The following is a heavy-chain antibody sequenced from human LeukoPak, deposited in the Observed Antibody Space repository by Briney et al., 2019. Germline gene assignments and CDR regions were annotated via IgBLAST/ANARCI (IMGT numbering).Heavy chain of an antibody. Sequence: SETLSLTCAVYGGSFSGYYWSWIRQPPGKGLEWIGEITHSGSTNYNPSLKSRVTISVDTSKNQFSLKLSSVTAADTAVYYCARAWGSGSYLYYFDYWGQGTLVTVSS. CDR2: ITHSGST. CDR3: ARAWGSGSYLYYFDY. V-gene: IGHV4-34*01. CDR1: GGSFSGYY. D-gene: IGHD3-10*01. J-gene: IGHJ4*02.